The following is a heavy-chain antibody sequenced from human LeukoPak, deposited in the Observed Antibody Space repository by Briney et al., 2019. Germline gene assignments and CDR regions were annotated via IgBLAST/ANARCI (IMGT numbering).Heavy chain of an antibody. D-gene: IGHD2-2*01. CDR1: GFAFDEHG. CDR2: INWSGGST. CDR3: ARAPITSPFYFDS. J-gene: IGHJ4*02. Sequence: GGSLRLSCTASGFAFDEHGMSWVRRVPGKGLEWVSGINWSGGSTGYADPLRGRFTISRDNAKNSLYLQMDSLRAEDTALYYCARAPITSPFYFDSWGQGTLVTVYS. V-gene: IGHV3-20*04.